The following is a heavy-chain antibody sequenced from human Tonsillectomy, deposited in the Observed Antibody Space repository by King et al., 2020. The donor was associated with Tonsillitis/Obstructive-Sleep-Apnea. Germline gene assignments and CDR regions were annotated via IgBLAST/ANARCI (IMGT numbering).Heavy chain of an antibody. CDR2: IGGSVGST. V-gene: IGHV3-23*04. J-gene: IGHJ6*03. D-gene: IGHD3-22*01. Sequence: VQLVESGGGLVQPGGSLRLSCAASGFTFSSYAITWVRQAPGKGLEWVSVIGGSVGSTYYADSVKGRFTISRDNSKNTLYLQMNSLRAEDTAVYYCAKDSDSSGYYPSNYYYMDVLGKGTTVTVSS. CDR3: AKDSDSSGYYPSNYYYMDV. CDR1: GFTFSSYA.